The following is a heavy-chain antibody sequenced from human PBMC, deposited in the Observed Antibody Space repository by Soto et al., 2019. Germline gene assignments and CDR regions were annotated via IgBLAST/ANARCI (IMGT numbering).Heavy chain of an antibody. V-gene: IGHV3-11*05. CDR3: ARDLRYYYDSSGQHDRIDY. CDR2: ISSSSSYT. CDR1: GFTFSDYY. D-gene: IGHD3-22*01. Sequence: GGSLRLSCAASGFTFSDYYMSWIRQAPGKGLEWVSYISSSSSYTNYADSVKGRFTISRDNAKNSLYLQMNSLRAEDTAVYYCARDLRYYYDSSGQHDRIDYWGQGTLVTVSS. J-gene: IGHJ4*02.